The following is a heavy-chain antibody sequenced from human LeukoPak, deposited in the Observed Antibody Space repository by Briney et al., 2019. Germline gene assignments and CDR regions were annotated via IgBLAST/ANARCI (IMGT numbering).Heavy chain of an antibody. D-gene: IGHD3-3*02. Sequence: GGSLRLSCAVSGFNFSTNWMLWVRQVAGRGLEWVALIKNDGKTTTYADSVKGRFTISRDTAKNTLYLQMNSLRAEDTAVYFCARHFYFPIDYWGQGTLVTVSS. J-gene: IGHJ4*02. V-gene: IGHV3-74*01. CDR3: ARHFYFPIDY. CDR1: GFNFSTNW. CDR2: IKNDGKTT.